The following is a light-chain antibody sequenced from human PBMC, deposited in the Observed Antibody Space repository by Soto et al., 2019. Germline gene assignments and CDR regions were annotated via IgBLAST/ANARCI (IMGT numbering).Light chain of an antibody. J-gene: IGKJ4*01. CDR3: QQRSNWPLT. CDR1: QSVSSY. Sequence: EIVLTQFPATLSLSPGERATLSCRASQSVSSYLAWYQQKRGQAPRLLIYDSSNRDTGIPARFSGSGSGTDFSLTISSLEPEDFAVYYCQQRSNWPLTFGGGTKVEIK. V-gene: IGKV3-11*01. CDR2: DSS.